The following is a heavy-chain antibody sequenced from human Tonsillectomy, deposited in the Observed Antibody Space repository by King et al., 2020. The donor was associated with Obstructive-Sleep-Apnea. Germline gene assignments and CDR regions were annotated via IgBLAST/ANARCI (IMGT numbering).Heavy chain of an antibody. CDR3: TAELRYFDPPNY. D-gene: IGHD3-9*01. V-gene: IGHV3-49*01. Sequence: VQLVESGGGLVQPGQSLRLSCTTSGFSFGDYALSWFRQAPGKGLELVGFSRKQAYGGATEYAASVKGRFTISRDGSKSIAYLQMNSLKTEDTAVYYCTAELRYFDPPNYWGQGTLVIVSS. CDR2: SRKQAYGGAT. CDR1: GFSFGDYA. J-gene: IGHJ4*02.